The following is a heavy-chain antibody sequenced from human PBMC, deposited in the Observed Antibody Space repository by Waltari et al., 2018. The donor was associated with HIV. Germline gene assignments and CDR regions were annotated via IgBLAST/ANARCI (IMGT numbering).Heavy chain of an antibody. CDR3: TTPPATTYLTY. CDR1: GFNFNQYW. Sequence: EVQLVESGGGLVQPGGSLRLSCAASGFNFNQYWMHLVRQVPGKGLGSVLLIITNGTVMYYADSVSGRCTNPRDNVKNTLYLQMDSLRVDDTAVYYCTTPPATTYLTYWGQGTLVSVSS. D-gene: IGHD3-9*01. J-gene: IGHJ4*02. CDR2: IITNGTVM. V-gene: IGHV3-74*01.